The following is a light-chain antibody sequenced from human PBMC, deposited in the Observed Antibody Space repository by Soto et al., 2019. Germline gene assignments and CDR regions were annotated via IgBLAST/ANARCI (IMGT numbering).Light chain of an antibody. V-gene: IGKV3-20*01. Sequence: EIVLTQSPGTLSLSLGERATLSCRASQSVSSSFLAWYQQKPGQAPRLLIYGASSRATGIPDRFSGSGSGTDFTLTISRLEPEDVAVYYCQQYGSSPLTFGGGTKVEIK. CDR3: QQYGSSPLT. J-gene: IGKJ4*01. CDR2: GAS. CDR1: QSVSSSF.